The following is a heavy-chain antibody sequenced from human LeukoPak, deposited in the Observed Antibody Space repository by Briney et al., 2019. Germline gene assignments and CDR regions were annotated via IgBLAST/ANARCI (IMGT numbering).Heavy chain of an antibody. CDR1: GYTFTAYS. V-gene: IGHV1-2*02. J-gene: IGHJ3*02. CDR2: INPNSGGT. D-gene: IGHD3-10*01. CDR3: ARDLDYYGSGSFFNI. Sequence: RASVKVSCKASGYTFTAYSMHWVRQAPGQGLEWMGWINPNSGGTNYAQKFQGRVTMTRETSTTTAYMELSRLRSDDTAVYYCARDLDYYGSGSFFNIWGQGTMVTVSS.